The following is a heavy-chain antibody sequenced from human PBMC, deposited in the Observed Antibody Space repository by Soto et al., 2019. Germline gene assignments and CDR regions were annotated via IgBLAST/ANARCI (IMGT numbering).Heavy chain of an antibody. V-gene: IGHV1-69*12. Sequence: QVQLVQSGAEVKKPGSSVKVSCNVSGGTLSSYGFNWVRQAPGQGLEWMGGVIPMFGITNHTQKFQDRITMSAGASTNTADMALSSPAAVPSSSDPSPGDRG. CDR1: GGTLSSYG. CDR2: VIPMFGIT. J-gene: IGHJ1*01. D-gene: IGHD6-25*01. CDR3: PGD.